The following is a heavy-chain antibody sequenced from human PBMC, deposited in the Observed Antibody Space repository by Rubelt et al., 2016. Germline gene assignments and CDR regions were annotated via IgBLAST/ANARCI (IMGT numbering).Heavy chain of an antibody. CDR1: GYTFTSYG. Sequence: QVQLVQSGAEVKKPGASVKVSCKASGYTFTSYGISWVRQAPGQGLEWMGWISAYNGNQNYAQKAQGRVTMTTETSTSRAYMGLSRLGSEDTAGYYCAGDRLLDDSSGGDAFDIWGQGTTVTVSS. CDR3: AGDRLLDDSSGGDAFDI. V-gene: IGHV1-18*01. CDR2: ISAYNGNQ. D-gene: IGHD3-22*01. J-gene: IGHJ3*02.